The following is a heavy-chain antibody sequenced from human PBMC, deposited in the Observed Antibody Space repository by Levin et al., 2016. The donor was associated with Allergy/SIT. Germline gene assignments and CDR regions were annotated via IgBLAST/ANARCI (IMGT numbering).Heavy chain of an antibody. Sequence: GSLRLSCTVSGGSISNYYWSWIRQPAEKGLEWIGRIYTSGTTNYNPSLKSRVTMSVDRSRTQFSLKLSSVTAADTAVYYCARAPEWVRPDYYYGMDVWGQGTTVTVSS. J-gene: IGHJ6*02. V-gene: IGHV4-4*07. D-gene: IGHD3-10*01. CDR3: ARAPEWVRPDYYYGMDV. CDR2: IYTSGTT. CDR1: GGSISNYY.